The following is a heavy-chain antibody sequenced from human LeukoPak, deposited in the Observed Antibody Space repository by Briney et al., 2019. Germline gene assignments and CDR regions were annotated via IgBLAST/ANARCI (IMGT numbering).Heavy chain of an antibody. D-gene: IGHD3-10*01. J-gene: IGHJ6*02. CDR2: IIPILGIA. Sequence: VASVKVSCKASGGTFSSYAISWVRQAPGQGLEWIGRIIPILGIANYAQKFQGRVTITADKSTSTAYMELSSLRSEDTAVYYCAREWGLWFGEHYYYYGMDVWGQGTTVTVSS. CDR1: GGTFSSYA. V-gene: IGHV1-69*04. CDR3: AREWGLWFGEHYYYYGMDV.